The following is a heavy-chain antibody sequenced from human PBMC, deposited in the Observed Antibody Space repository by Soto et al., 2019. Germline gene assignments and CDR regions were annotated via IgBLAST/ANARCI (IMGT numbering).Heavy chain of an antibody. CDR1: GFTFSSYA. Sequence: QVQLVESGGGVVQPGRSLRLSCAASGFTFSSYAMHWVRQAPGKGLEWVAVISYDGSNKYYADSVKGRFTISRDNSKNTLYLQMNSLRAEDTAVYYCARDKVGYYYYYYGMDVWGQGATVTVSS. CDR3: ARDKVGYYYYYYGMDV. CDR2: ISYDGSNK. J-gene: IGHJ6*02. V-gene: IGHV3-30-3*01.